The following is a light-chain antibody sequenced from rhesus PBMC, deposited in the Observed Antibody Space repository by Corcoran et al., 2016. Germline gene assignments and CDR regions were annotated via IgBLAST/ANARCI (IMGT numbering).Light chain of an antibody. J-gene: IGKJ4*01. CDR3: QQDYSWPPT. Sequence: EIVMTQSPATLSLSPGERATLSCRASQSVSSSLAWYQQKPGQAPKLLIYGASSRAPGIPDRFSGSGSGTEFTLTISSLEPEDVGVYYCQQDYSWPPTFGGGTKVELK. V-gene: IGKV3-42*01. CDR2: GAS. CDR1: QSVSSS.